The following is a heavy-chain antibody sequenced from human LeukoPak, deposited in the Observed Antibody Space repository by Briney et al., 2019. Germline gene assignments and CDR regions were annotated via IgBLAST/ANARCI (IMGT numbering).Heavy chain of an antibody. CDR3: AKDGAYCGGDCYPYYFDY. V-gene: IGHV3-23*01. J-gene: IGHJ4*02. Sequence: GGSLRLSCAASGFTFSSYAMSWVRQAPGKGLEWVSAISGSGGSTYYADSVKGRFTISRDNSKNTLYLQMNSLRAEDTAVYYRAKDGAYCGGDCYPYYFDYWGQGTLVTVSS. D-gene: IGHD2-21*02. CDR2: ISGSGGST. CDR1: GFTFSSYA.